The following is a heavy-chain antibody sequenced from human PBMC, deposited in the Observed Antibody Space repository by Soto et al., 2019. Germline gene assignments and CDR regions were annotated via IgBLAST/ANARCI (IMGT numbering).Heavy chain of an antibody. Sequence: XETLSLTCTVSGGSISYYYWGWIRQPPGKGLEWIGSIYYSGNTHYNPSLKSRVTISVDTSMNQFSLNLDSVTAVDSAVYYCVRGGYVHAFDYWGQGALVTAPQ. CDR1: GGSISYYY. D-gene: IGHD5-12*01. J-gene: IGHJ4*02. CDR2: IYYSGNT. CDR3: VRGGYVHAFDY. V-gene: IGHV4-59*01.